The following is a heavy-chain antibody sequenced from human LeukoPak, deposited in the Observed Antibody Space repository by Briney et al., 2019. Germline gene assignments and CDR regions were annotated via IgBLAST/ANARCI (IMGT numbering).Heavy chain of an antibody. CDR3: ARGMVRGDFSYYYYYMDV. CDR2: ISSSSSYI. D-gene: IGHD3-10*01. V-gene: IGHV3-21*01. J-gene: IGHJ6*03. Sequence: GGSLRLSCAASGFTFSSYSMNWVRQAPGKGLEWVSSISSSSSYIYYANSVKGRFTISRDNAKNSLYLQMNSLRAEDTAVYYCARGMVRGDFSYYYYYMDVWGKGTTVTVSS. CDR1: GFTFSSYS.